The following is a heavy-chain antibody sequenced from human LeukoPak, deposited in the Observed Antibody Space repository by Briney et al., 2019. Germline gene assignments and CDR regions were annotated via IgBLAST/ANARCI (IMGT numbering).Heavy chain of an antibody. CDR1: GFTVSSNS. V-gene: IGHV3-30*03. CDR3: GTTRTGSTDFDH. J-gene: IGHJ4*02. CDR2: ISSDGSEK. D-gene: IGHD1-7*01. Sequence: GGSLRLSCTVSGFTVSSNSMSWVRQAPGKGLEWVGVISSDGSEKFYADSVKGRFTLSRDNSKNTLYLQMSRLGGEDTGVYYCGTTRTGSTDFDHWGQGTLVTVSS.